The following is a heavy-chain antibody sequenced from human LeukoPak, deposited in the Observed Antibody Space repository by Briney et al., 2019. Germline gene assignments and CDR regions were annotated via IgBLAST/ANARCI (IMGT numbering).Heavy chain of an antibody. J-gene: IGHJ5*02. D-gene: IGHD1-26*01. CDR3: ARDRVGATVWFDP. V-gene: IGHV1-69*13. CDR2: IIPIFGTA. CDR1: GGTFSSYA. Sequence: ASVKVSCKASGGTFSSYAISWVRQAPGQGLEWMGGIIPIFGTANYAQKFQGRVTITADESTSTAYMELSSLRSEDTAVYYCARDRVGATVWFDPWGQGTLVTVSS.